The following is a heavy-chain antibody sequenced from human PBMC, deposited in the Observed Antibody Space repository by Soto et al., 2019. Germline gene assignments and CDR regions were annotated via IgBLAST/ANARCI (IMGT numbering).Heavy chain of an antibody. Sequence: GGSLRLSFAASGFTFSSYSMNWFRQAPGKGLEWVSYISSSSSTIYYADSVKGRFTISRDNAKNSLYLQMNSLRDEDTAVYYCARESRFLEWLYLNWFDPWGQGTLVTVSS. D-gene: IGHD3-3*01. J-gene: IGHJ5*02. V-gene: IGHV3-48*02. CDR3: ARESRFLEWLYLNWFDP. CDR1: GFTFSSYS. CDR2: ISSSSSTI.